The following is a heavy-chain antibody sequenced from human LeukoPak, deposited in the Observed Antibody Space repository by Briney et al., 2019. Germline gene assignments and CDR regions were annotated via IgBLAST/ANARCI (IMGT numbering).Heavy chain of an antibody. J-gene: IGHJ4*02. CDR2: ISGSGDTT. CDR3: AKGWMFGELLNS. D-gene: IGHD3-10*02. V-gene: IGHV3-23*01. CDR1: GFTFSSYA. Sequence: GGSLRLSCAASGFTFSSYAMSWVRRAPGKGLEWVSSISGSGDTTHTADSVKGRFTISRDNSRNTMFLQVNSLRVEDSAVYYCAKGWMFGELLNSWGQGTLVTVSS.